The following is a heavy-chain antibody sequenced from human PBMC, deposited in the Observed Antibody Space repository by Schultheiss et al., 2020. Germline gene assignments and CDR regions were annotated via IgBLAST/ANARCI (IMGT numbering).Heavy chain of an antibody. CDR2: IIPIFGTA. CDR3: ATTPSNSGSLTYYYYYYGMDV. J-gene: IGHJ6*02. CDR1: GGTFSSYA. D-gene: IGHD3-10*01. V-gene: IGHV1-69*06. Sequence: SVKVSCKASGGTFSSYAISWVRQAPGQGLEWMGGIIPIFGTANYAQKFQGRVTITADKSTSTAYMELSSLRSEDTAVYYCATTPSNSGSLTYYYYYYGMDVWGQGTTVTVAS.